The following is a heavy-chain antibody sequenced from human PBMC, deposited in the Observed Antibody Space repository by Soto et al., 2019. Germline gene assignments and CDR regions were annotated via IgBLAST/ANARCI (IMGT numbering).Heavy chain of an antibody. CDR3: ATVGDLPLSPPSDPLDY. CDR2: ISYDGSNK. D-gene: IGHD3-16*01. J-gene: IGHJ4*02. V-gene: IGHV3-30*03. Sequence: GGSLRLSCAASGFTFSSYGMHWVRQAPGKGLEWVAVISYDGSNKYYADSVKGRFTISRDNSKNTLYLQMNSLRAEDTAVYYCATVGDLPLSPPSDPLDYWGQGTLVTVSS. CDR1: GFTFSSYG.